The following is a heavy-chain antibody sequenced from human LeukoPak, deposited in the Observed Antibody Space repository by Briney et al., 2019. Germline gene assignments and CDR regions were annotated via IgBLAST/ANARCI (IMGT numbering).Heavy chain of an antibody. CDR3: AKRYQYSSGWYHY. J-gene: IGHJ4*02. CDR1: GFTFSSYA. CDR2: ISYDGSNK. D-gene: IGHD6-19*01. Sequence: GGSLRLSCAASGFTFSSYAMHWVRQAPGKGLEWVAVISYDGSNKYYADSVKGRFTISRDNSKNTLYLQMNSLRAEDTAVYYCAKRYQYSSGWYHYWGQGTLVTVSS. V-gene: IGHV3-30-3*02.